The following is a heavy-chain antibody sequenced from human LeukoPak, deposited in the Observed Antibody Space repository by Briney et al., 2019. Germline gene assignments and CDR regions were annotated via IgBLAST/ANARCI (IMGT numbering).Heavy chain of an antibody. Sequence: ASVNVSCKASGYTFTGYFIHWVRQAPGQGLEWMGRINSNSGVTTYALSFQGRVTMTRDTSINTAYMELSSLRSDDTAVYYCARDLATSADWELDYWGQGTLITVSS. J-gene: IGHJ4*02. CDR2: INSNSGVT. CDR3: ARDLATSADWELDY. D-gene: IGHD2-21*01. V-gene: IGHV1-2*02. CDR1: GYTFTGYF.